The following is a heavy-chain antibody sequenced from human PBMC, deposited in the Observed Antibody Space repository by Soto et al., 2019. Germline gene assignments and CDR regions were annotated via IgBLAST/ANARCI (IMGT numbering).Heavy chain of an antibody. V-gene: IGHV3-23*04. CDR2: ISDKGFAT. Sequence: EALLEESGGGLVQPGGSLRLLCAASGFSFGSENMNWVRQAPGKGLEWVAGISDKGFATYYADSVRGRFTISRDNVNNTVYLQMNSLRAEDTAVYYCARDQYTVYGVVIRGSAMDVWGRGTTVTVSS. J-gene: IGHJ6*02. D-gene: IGHD3-3*01. CDR1: GFSFGSEN. CDR3: ARDQYTVYGVVIRGSAMDV.